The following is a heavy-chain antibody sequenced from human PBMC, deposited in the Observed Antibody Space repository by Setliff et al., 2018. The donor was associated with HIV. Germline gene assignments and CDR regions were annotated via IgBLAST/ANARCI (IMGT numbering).Heavy chain of an antibody. V-gene: IGHV1-2*02. CDR3: TRDSGTNDHFLSPYYGALDF. CDR1: GYTFSDHY. D-gene: IGHD3-3*02. CDR2: INPRSGVT. Sequence: ASVKVSCKSSGYTFSDHYIHWVRQAPGQGLQWMGWINPRSGVTKYAQKFQGRFIMTTDTTINTLYMELERLTSDDTGLYYCTRDSGTNDHFLSPYYGALDFWGLGTLVTVSS. J-gene: IGHJ4*02.